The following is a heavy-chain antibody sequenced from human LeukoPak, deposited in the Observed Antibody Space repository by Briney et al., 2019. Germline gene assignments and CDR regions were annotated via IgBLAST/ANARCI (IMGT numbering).Heavy chain of an antibody. Sequence: SETLSLTCAVSGVSISSSNWWSWVRQSSGKGLEWIGEIHHSGNTNYNPSLKSRVTISVDKSKNQFSLKLSSVTAADTAVYYCARGIDYWGQGTLVTVSS. CDR1: GVSISSSNW. CDR3: ARGIDY. CDR2: IHHSGNT. V-gene: IGHV4-4*02. J-gene: IGHJ4*02.